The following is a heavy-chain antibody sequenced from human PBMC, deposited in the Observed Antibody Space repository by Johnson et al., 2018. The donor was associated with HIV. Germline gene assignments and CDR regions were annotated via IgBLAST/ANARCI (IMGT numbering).Heavy chain of an antibody. CDR3: ARESYLVYAFDI. V-gene: IGHV3-11*04. Sequence: QVQLVESGGGLVQPGGSLRLSCAASGFTVSSNYMSWVRQAPGKGLEWVSYISSSGTPIYYADSVKGRFTISRDNAKNSLYLQMKSLRAEDTAVYYCARESYLVYAFDIWGQGTMVTVSS. J-gene: IGHJ3*02. CDR2: ISSSGTPI. D-gene: IGHD1-26*01. CDR1: GFTVSSNY.